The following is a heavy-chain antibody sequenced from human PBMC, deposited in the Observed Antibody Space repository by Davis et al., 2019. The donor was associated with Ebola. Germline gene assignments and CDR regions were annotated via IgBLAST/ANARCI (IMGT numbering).Heavy chain of an antibody. D-gene: IGHD3-9*01. Sequence: PGGSLRLSCAASGFTFSHSWMSWVRRAPGKGLEWVANIKEDGSQTYYVDSVKGRFTISRDNAKNTLYLQMNSLRAEDTAVYYCAKEIQYYDLLTGYFKSPGYLEYWGQGTLVTVSS. V-gene: IGHV3-7*01. CDR1: GFTFSHSW. J-gene: IGHJ4*02. CDR3: AKEIQYYDLLTGYFKSPGYLEY. CDR2: IKEDGSQT.